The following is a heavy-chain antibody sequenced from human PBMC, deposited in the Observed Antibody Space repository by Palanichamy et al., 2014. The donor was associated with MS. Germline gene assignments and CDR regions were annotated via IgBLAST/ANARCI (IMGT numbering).Heavy chain of an antibody. J-gene: IGHJ4*02. D-gene: IGHD1-14*01. Sequence: GQPGGSLRLSCAASGFTFSSYTMNWVRQAPGKGLEWVSGISGSGGNTYYADSVKGRFTISRDNSKNTVYLQMNSLRVEDTALYYRVKRGASVGDRKIQPFDYWGQGTLVPVSS. CDR3: VKRGASVGDRKIQPFDY. CDR2: ISGSGGNT. CDR1: GFTFSSYT. V-gene: IGHV3-23*01.